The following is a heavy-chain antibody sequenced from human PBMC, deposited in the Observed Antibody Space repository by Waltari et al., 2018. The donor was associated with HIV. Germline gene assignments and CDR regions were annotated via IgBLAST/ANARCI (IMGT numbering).Heavy chain of an antibody. V-gene: IGHV1-3*01. CDR3: ARSRIAAGFFDY. Sequence: QVQLVQSGAEVKKPGASVKVSCKDSGYTFTSYAMHWVRQAPGQRLEWMGWINAGNGNTKYSQKFQGRVTITRDTSASTAYMELSSLRSEDTAVYYCARSRIAAGFFDYWGQGTLVTVSS. J-gene: IGHJ4*02. CDR1: GYTFTSYA. D-gene: IGHD6-13*01. CDR2: INAGNGNT.